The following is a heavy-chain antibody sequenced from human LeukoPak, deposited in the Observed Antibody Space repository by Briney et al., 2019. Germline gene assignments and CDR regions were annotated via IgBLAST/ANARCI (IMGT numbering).Heavy chain of an antibody. J-gene: IGHJ4*02. V-gene: IGHV1-2*02. CDR3: VRVAVPGHAVY. CDR2: INPNSGGT. CDR1: GYTFTGYY. Sequence: ASVKVSCKASGYTFTGYYMHWVRQAPGQGLEWMGWINPNSGGTNYAQKFQGRVTMTRDTSISTAYMELSRLRADDTAVYYCVRVAVPGHAVYWGEGPLVTVSS. D-gene: IGHD6-19*01.